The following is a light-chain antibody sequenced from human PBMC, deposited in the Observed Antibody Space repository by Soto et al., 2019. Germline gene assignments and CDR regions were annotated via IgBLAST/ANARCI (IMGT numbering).Light chain of an antibody. Sequence: QSVLTQPASVSGSPGQSITISCTGTSSDVGGYNYVSWYQQHPGKAPKLMIYEVTNRPSGVSNRLSGSKSGNTASLTISGLQAEDEADYYCSSYTSSNTLVFGTGTKLTVL. CDR2: EVT. J-gene: IGLJ1*01. V-gene: IGLV2-14*01. CDR1: SSDVGGYNY. CDR3: SSYTSSNTLV.